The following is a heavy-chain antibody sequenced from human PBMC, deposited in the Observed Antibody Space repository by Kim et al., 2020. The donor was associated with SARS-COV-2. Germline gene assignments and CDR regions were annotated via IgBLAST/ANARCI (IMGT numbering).Heavy chain of an antibody. CDR2: LFSDSRT. J-gene: IGHJ5*02. CDR1: GFAVSADH. CDR3: ARHDWFDP. Sequence: GGSLRLSCAASGFAVSADHMSWVRQAPGKGLEWVSLLFSDSRTFYADSVKGRFTISRDDPRNTVYLEMNSLRPEDTAAYYCARHDWFDPWGHGTRVTVSS. V-gene: IGHV3-53*01.